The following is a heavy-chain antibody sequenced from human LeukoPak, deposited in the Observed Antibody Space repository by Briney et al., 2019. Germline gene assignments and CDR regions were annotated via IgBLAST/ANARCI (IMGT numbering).Heavy chain of an antibody. J-gene: IGHJ6*02. CDR1: GGSFSGYY. Sequence: SETLSLTCAVYGGSFSGYYWSWIRQPPGKGLEWIGEINHSGSTNYNPSLKSRVTISVDTSKNQFSLKLSSVTAADTAVYYCARVGTSYHYGMDVWGQGTTVTVSS. CDR3: ARVGTSYHYGMDV. V-gene: IGHV4-34*01. CDR2: INHSGST.